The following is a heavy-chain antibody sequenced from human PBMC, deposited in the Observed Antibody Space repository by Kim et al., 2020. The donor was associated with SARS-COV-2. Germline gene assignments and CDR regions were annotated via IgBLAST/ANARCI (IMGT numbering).Heavy chain of an antibody. V-gene: IGHV3-30*18. CDR2: ISYDGSNK. CDR1: GFTFSSYG. Sequence: GGSLRLSCAASGFTFSSYGMHWVRQAPGKGLEWVAVISYDGSNKYYADSVKGRFTISRDNSKNTLYLQMNSLRAEDTAVYYCAKDIVGYYYGMDVWGQGTTVTVSS. J-gene: IGHJ6*02. D-gene: IGHD2-21*01. CDR3: AKDIVGYYYGMDV.